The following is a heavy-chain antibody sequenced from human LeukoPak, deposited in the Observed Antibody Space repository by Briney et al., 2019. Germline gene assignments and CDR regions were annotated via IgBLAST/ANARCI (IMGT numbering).Heavy chain of an antibody. CDR3: ARRVVRGFPHYYYYYYMDV. CDR2: INHSGST. CDR1: GGSFSGYY. Sequence: PSETLSLTCAVYGGSFSGYYWSWIRQPPGKGLEWIGEINHSGSTNYNPSLKSPVTISVDTSKNQFSLKLNSVTAADTAVYYCARRVVRGFPHYYYYYYMDVWGKGTTVTISS. V-gene: IGHV4-34*01. D-gene: IGHD3-10*01. J-gene: IGHJ6*03.